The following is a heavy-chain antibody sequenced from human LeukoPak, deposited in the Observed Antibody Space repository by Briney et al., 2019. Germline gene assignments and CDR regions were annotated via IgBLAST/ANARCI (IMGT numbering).Heavy chain of an antibody. V-gene: IGHV1-46*01. J-gene: IGHJ3*02. D-gene: IGHD5-24*01. CDR1: GYTFTSYY. CDR2: INPSGGST. Sequence: ASVKVSCKASGYTFTSYYMHWVRQAPGQGLEWMGIINPSGGSTSYAQKFQGRVTITRDTSTSTVYMELSSLRSEDTAVYYCARMGRDGYNSGAFDIWGQGTMVTVSS. CDR3: ARMGRDGYNSGAFDI.